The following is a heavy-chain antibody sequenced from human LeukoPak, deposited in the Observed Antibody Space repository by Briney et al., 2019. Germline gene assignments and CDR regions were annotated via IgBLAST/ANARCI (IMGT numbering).Heavy chain of an antibody. Sequence: VASVKVSCKASGYTFTSYYMHWVRQAPGQGLEWMGIINPSGGSTSYAQKFQGRVTMTRDTSTSTVYMELSSLRSEDTAVYYCARDPLYYYDSSGYQHFDYWGQGTLVTVSS. V-gene: IGHV1-46*01. CDR3: ARDPLYYYDSSGYQHFDY. D-gene: IGHD3-22*01. J-gene: IGHJ4*02. CDR2: INPSGGST. CDR1: GYTFTSYY.